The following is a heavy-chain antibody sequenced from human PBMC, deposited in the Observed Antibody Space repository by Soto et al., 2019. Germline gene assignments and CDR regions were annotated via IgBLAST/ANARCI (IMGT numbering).Heavy chain of an antibody. V-gene: IGHV4-59*08. CDR3: ARHGYYDFWSGYYDY. J-gene: IGHJ4*02. CDR2: LYYSGST. CDR1: GGSISSYY. Sequence: SETLSLTCTVSGGSISSYYWSWIRQPPGKGLEWIGYLYYSGSTNYNRSLKSRVTISVDTSKNQFSLKLSSVTAADTAVYYCARHGYYDFWSGYYDYWGQGTLVTVSS. D-gene: IGHD3-3*01.